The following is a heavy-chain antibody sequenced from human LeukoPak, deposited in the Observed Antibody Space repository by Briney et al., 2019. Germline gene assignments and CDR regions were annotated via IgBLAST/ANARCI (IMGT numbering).Heavy chain of an antibody. Sequence: QPGGSLRLSCAASGFTFSSYWMHWVRQAPGKGLVWVSRINSDGSSTSYADSVKGRFTISRDNAKNTLYLQMNSLRAEDTAVYYCTTPEADYGGFDIWGQGTMVTVSS. D-gene: IGHD4-23*01. CDR3: TTPEADYGGFDI. CDR2: INSDGSST. J-gene: IGHJ3*02. V-gene: IGHV3-74*01. CDR1: GFTFSSYW.